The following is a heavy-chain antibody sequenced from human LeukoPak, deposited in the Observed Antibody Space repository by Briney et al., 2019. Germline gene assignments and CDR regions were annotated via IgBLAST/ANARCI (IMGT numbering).Heavy chain of an antibody. V-gene: IGHV1-8*01. D-gene: IGHD1/OR15-1a*01. CDR1: GYTFTSHD. CDR2: MNPNSGNS. J-gene: IGHJ4*02. CDR3: ARGYSPSIRTTSNDY. Sequence: ASVKVSCKASGYTFTSHDINWVRQAAGQGLEWMGWMNPNSGNSGYAQSFQGRVIMTRDTSISTAYMELHSLRSEDTAVYYCARGYSPSIRTTSNDYWGQGTLVTVSS.